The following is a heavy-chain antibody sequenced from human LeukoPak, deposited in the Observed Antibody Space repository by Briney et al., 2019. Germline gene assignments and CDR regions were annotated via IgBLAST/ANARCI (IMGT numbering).Heavy chain of an antibody. CDR3: ARGGIAVAGNFDY. Sequence: ASVKVSCKASGYTFTSYDINWVRQATGQGLEWMGWTNPNSGDTGYAQKFQGRVTMTRNTSISTAYMELSSLRSEDTAVYYCARGGIAVAGNFDYWGQGTLVTVSS. D-gene: IGHD6-19*01. V-gene: IGHV1-8*01. CDR1: GYTFTSYD. J-gene: IGHJ4*02. CDR2: TNPNSGDT.